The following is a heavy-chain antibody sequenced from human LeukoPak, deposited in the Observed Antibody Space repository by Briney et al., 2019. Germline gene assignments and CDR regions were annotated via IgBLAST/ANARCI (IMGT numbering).Heavy chain of an antibody. V-gene: IGHV3-21*01. D-gene: IGHD6-19*01. CDR3: ARDSSGWSRDY. Sequence: GGSLRLSCAASGFNFSYYSMSWVRQAPGKGLEWVSTISSSSDFISYADSVKGRFTISRDHARSSLSLQMNSLRAEDTAVYFCARDSSGWSRDYWGQGTLVTVSS. CDR2: ISSSSDFI. J-gene: IGHJ4*02. CDR1: GFNFSYYS.